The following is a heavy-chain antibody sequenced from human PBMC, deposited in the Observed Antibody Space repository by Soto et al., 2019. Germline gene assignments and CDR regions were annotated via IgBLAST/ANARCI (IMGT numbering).Heavy chain of an antibody. J-gene: IGHJ4*02. CDR2: IYYSGRT. D-gene: IGHD3-16*02. CDR1: GGPTSDYQ. CDR3: ARMRGLGEISPYFDY. V-gene: IGHV4-59*01. Sequence: QVKLQESGPGLVKPSGTLSLPGTASGGPTSDYQWNWFRQSPGKGLEWIGYIYYSGRTNYNPSLKSRLTISLDTSTKQFSLSLRSVTAADTAVYCCARMRGLGEISPYFDYWGQGTLVTVSS.